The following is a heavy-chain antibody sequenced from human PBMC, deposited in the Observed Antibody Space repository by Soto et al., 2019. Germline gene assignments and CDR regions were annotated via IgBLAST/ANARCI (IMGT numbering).Heavy chain of an antibody. D-gene: IGHD3-9*01. Sequence: GGSLRLSCAASGFTVSSNYMSWVRQAPGKGLEWVSVIYSGGSTYYAGSVKGRFTISRDNSKNTLYLQMNSLRAEDTAVYYCARVRQGLRYFDWLGFDYWGQGTLVTVSS. J-gene: IGHJ4*02. CDR1: GFTVSSNY. CDR3: ARVRQGLRYFDWLGFDY. CDR2: IYSGGST. V-gene: IGHV3-53*01.